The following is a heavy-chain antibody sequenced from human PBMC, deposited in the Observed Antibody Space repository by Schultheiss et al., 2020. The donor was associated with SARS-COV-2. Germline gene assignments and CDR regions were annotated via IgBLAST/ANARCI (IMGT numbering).Heavy chain of an antibody. J-gene: IGHJ4*02. CDR1: GFTFSSYW. V-gene: IGHV3-11*03. Sequence: GGSLRLSCAASGFTFSSYWMHWVRQAPGKGLVWVSYISSSSSYTNYADSVKGRFTISRDNAKNSLYLQMNSLRAEDTAVYYCATIPHSSAKLGGDYWGQGTLVTVSS. CDR3: ATIPHSSAKLGGDY. CDR2: ISSSSSYT. D-gene: IGHD6-19*01.